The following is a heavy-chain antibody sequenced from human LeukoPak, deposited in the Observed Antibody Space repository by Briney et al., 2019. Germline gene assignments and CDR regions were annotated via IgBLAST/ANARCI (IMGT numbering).Heavy chain of an antibody. CDR3: ARDRSPHYYDSSGNGAVNV. D-gene: IGHD3-22*01. CDR2: ISASGSRT. J-gene: IGHJ3*01. Sequence: GGSRRLSCTSSGFDFNTFAMNWVRQAPGKGLEWVSGISASGSRTYYGGAAKGRFTISRDDSKNMLFLDMNNLRAEDTARYFCARDRSPHYYDSSGNGAVNVWGQGTMVTVSS. V-gene: IGHV3-23*01. CDR1: GFDFNTFA.